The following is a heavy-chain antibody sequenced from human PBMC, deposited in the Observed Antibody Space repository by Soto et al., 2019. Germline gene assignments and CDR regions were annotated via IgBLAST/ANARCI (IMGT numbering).Heavy chain of an antibody. V-gene: IGHV3-74*01. CDR2: INSDESSR. J-gene: IGHJ2*01. CDR1: GFTFSNYW. Sequence: EVQLVESGGDLVQPGGSLSLSCVASGFTFSNYWMHWVRQAPGKGLEWVSRINSDESSRAYADSVKGRFISSRDNDKNSLSLEMNSLRAEDTAVSYCARGIDFYFDLWGRGTLVTVSS. CDR3: ARGIDFYFDL.